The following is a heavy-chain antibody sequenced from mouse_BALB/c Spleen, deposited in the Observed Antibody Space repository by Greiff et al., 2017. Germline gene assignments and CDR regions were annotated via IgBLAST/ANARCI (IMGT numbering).Heavy chain of an antibody. CDR3: ASEVPYYFDY. Sequence: VQLQQFGAELVKPGASVKMSCKASGYTFTSYWMHWVKQRPGQGLEWIGYINPSTGYTEYNQKFKDKATLTADKSSSTAYMQLSSLTSEDSAVYYCASEVPYYFDYWGQGTTLTVSS. CDR1: GYTFTSYW. CDR2: INPSTGYT. J-gene: IGHJ2*01. V-gene: IGHV1S26*01.